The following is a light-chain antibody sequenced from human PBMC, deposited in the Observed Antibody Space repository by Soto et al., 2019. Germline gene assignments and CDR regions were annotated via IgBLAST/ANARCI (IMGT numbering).Light chain of an antibody. V-gene: IGKV3-15*01. Sequence: EIVMTQSPATLCVSPGERATLSCRASQSVSSRLAWYQRKPGQATRLIIYDASTRATGIPPRFSGSGSGTEFTLTISSLEPEDFAFYYCQQYNNWPPLTFGGGTKVDIK. CDR1: QSVSSR. CDR2: DAS. CDR3: QQYNNWPPLT. J-gene: IGKJ4*01.